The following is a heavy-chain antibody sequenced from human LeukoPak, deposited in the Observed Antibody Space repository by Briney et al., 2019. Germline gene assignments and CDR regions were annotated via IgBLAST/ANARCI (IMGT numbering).Heavy chain of an antibody. V-gene: IGHV3-53*01. CDR1: GFTVSSNY. D-gene: IGHD3-16*01. CDR3: ARVGGGYYFDY. J-gene: IGHJ4*02. CDR2: IYSGGST. Sequence: GGYLRLSCAASGFTVSSNYMSWVRQAPGKGLEWGSVIYSGGSTYSADAVRGRFTISRDNSKNTLNLQMNSLRAEDTAVYYCARVGGGYYFDYWGQGTLVTVSS.